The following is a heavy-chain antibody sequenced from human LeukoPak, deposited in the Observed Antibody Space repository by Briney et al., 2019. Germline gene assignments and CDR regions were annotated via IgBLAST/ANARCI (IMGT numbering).Heavy chain of an antibody. Sequence: GGSLRLSCAASGFTISSNGMHWVRQAPGKGLEWVALIWYDGSNKYYADSVKGRFTISRDNSKNTLFLQMNSLRAEDTAVYYCAGGMRHFDYWGQGTLVTVSS. V-gene: IGHV3-33*01. D-gene: IGHD2-8*01. CDR2: IWYDGSNK. CDR1: GFTISSNG. CDR3: AGGMRHFDY. J-gene: IGHJ4*02.